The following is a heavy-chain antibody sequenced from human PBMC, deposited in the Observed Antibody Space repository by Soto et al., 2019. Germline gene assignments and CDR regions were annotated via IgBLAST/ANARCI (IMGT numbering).Heavy chain of an antibody. V-gene: IGHV4-31*03. Sequence: TSETLSLTCSGSGDSINNDGYYWTWIRQDPGKGLEWIGYIYYSGSAYYNPSLKSRVTKSADTSKNQFSLQLPSVTAADPAVYYCATSRVNRPDWFDSWGQGALVPVPS. CDR3: ATSRVNRPDWFDS. CDR2: IYYSGSA. CDR1: GDSINNDGYY. J-gene: IGHJ5*01.